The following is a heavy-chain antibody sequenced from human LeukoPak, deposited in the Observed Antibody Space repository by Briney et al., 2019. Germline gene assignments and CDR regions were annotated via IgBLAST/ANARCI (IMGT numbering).Heavy chain of an antibody. D-gene: IGHD2/OR15-2a*01. J-gene: IGHJ4*02. CDR3: VSFYETY. CDR2: INSDGSWT. V-gene: IGHV3-74*01. CDR1: GNYW. Sequence: GGSLRLSCAASGNYWMHWVRQAPGKGVVWVSHINSDGSWTSYADSVKGRFTISKDNAKNTVYLQMNSLRAEDTAVYYCVSFYETYWGRGTLVTVSS.